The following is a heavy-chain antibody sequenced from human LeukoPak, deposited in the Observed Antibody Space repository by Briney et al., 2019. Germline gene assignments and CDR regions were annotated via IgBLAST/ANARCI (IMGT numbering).Heavy chain of an antibody. CDR3: AGFGVARIDY. CDR2: ISGSGGST. D-gene: IGHD3-3*01. J-gene: IGHJ4*02. V-gene: IGHV3-23*01. Sequence: AGGSLRLSCAASGFTFSSYAMSWVRQAPGKGLEWVSAISGSGGSTYYADSVKGRFTISRDNSKNTLYLQMNSLRAEDTAVYYCAGFGVARIDYWGQGTLVTVSS. CDR1: GFTFSSYA.